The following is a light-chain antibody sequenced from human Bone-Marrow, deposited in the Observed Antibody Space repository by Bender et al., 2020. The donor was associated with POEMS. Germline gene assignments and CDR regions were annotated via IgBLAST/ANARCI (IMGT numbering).Light chain of an antibody. V-gene: IGLV2-23*02. Sequence: QSVLTQPASVSGSPGQSITISCTGTGSDVGSYSLVSWYQHLPGKAPKLIIHDVNKRPSGVSDRFSASKSGNTASLTISGLQADDEGDYYCSSYGGAATPVLFGGGTKLTVL. CDR1: GSDVGSYSL. CDR2: DVN. J-gene: IGLJ2*01. CDR3: SSYGGAATPVL.